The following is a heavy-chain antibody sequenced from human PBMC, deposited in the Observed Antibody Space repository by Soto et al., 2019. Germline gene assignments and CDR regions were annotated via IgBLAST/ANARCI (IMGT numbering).Heavy chain of an antibody. V-gene: IGHV4-39*01. D-gene: IGHD3-10*01. CDR3: ARHIRHGSGNNWLHP. J-gene: IGHJ5*02. Sequence: SETLSLTCTISVDTISIGPSFWAWIRQSPGKGLEWIGTIYYSGSTYYNPSLKSRVTIFVDTSKNQFSLRLRSVTAADTGLYYCARHIRHGSGNNWLHPWGQGTPVTVS. CDR2: IYYSGST. CDR1: VDTISIGPSF.